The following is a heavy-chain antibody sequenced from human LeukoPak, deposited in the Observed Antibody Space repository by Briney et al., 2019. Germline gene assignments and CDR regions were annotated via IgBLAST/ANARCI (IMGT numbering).Heavy chain of an antibody. CDR1: GYTFTSYG. Sequence: ASVKVSCKASGYTFTSYGISWVRQAPGQGLEWMGWISAYNGNTNYAQKVQGRVTMTTDTSTSTAYMELRSLRSDDTAVYYCARASASYGGILTGYYYMDVWGKGTTVTVSS. J-gene: IGHJ6*03. V-gene: IGHV1-18*01. CDR2: ISAYNGNT. D-gene: IGHD3-9*01. CDR3: ARASASYGGILTGYYYMDV.